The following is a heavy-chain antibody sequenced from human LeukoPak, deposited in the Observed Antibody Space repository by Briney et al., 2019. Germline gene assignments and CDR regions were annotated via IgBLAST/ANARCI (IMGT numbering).Heavy chain of an antibody. CDR1: GGTFSSYA. CDR3: ARSQTYCSGGSCYSEQSFDC. CDR2: IIPIFGTA. J-gene: IGHJ4*02. Sequence: GSSVKVSCKASGGTFSSYAISWVRQAPGQGLEWMGGIIPIFGTANYAQKFQGRVTITADESTSTAYMELSSLRSEDTAVYYCARSQTYCSGGSCYSEQSFDCWGQGTLVTVSS. V-gene: IGHV1-69*01. D-gene: IGHD2-15*01.